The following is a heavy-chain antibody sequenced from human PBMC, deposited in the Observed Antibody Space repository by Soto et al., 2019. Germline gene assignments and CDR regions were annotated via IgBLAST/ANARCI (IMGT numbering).Heavy chain of an antibody. Sequence: EVQLVESGGGLVQPGGSLRLSCAASGFTFSTYNMNWVRQAPGKGLEWGSYISSSSRAIYYADSVKGRFTISRDNAKNSLYMQMNSLRDEDTAVYYCARVPLTCGGDCYLADYWGQGTMVTVSS. J-gene: IGHJ4*02. CDR1: GFTFSTYN. CDR2: ISSSSRAI. CDR3: ARVPLTCGGDCYLADY. D-gene: IGHD2-21*02. V-gene: IGHV3-48*02.